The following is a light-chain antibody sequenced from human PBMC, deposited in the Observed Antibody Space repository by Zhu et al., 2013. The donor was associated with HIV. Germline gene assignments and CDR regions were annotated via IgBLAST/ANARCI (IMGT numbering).Light chain of an antibody. J-gene: IGKJ2*01. CDR2: AAS. V-gene: IGKV1-17*01. Sequence: DIQMTQSPSSLSASVGDRVTITCRASQGIRNDLGWYQQKPGKAPKRLIYAASTLESGVPSRFSGGRSGTDFTLTVSSLQPEDSGTYYCLQYDIYPYTFGQGTKLEI. CDR3: LQYDIYPYT. CDR1: QGIRND.